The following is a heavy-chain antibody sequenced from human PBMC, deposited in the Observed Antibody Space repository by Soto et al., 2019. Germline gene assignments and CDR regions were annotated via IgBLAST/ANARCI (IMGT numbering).Heavy chain of an antibody. D-gene: IGHD2-8*02. CDR1: GYTFTSYG. J-gene: IGHJ6*04. CDR3: ARATGGCPPYYGMDV. Sequence: ASVKVSCKASGYTFTSYGISWVRQAPGQGLEWMGWISAYNGNTNYAPKLQGRVTMTTDTSTSTAYMELRSLRSDDTAVYYCARATGGCPPYYGMDVGGKGTTVTVSS. CDR2: ISAYNGNT. V-gene: IGHV1-18*01.